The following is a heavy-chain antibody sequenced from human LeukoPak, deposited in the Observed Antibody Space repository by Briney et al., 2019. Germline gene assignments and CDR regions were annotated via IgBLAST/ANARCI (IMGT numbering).Heavy chain of an antibody. CDR1: GYTFTSYD. V-gene: IGHV1-8*01. CDR2: MNPNSGNT. J-gene: IGHJ4*02. CDR3: ARAPRPVGQQLVAFDY. D-gene: IGHD6-13*01. Sequence: GASVKVSCKASGYTFTSYDINWVRQATGQGLEWMGWMNPNSGNTGYAQKFQGRVTMTRNTSISTAYMELSSLRSEDTAVYYCARAPRPVGQQLVAFDYWGQGTLVTVSS.